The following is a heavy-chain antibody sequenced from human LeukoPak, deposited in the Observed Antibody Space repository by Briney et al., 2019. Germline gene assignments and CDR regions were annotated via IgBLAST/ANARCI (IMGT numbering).Heavy chain of an antibody. CDR3: AGVPPVGDYYDSSGYSFGDY. J-gene: IGHJ4*02. CDR2: ISAYNGNT. Sequence: ASVKVSCKASGYTFTGYYMNWVRQAPGQGPEWMGWISAYNGNTNYAQKLQGRVTMTTDTSTSTAYMELRSLRSDDTAVYYCAGVPPVGDYYDSSGYSFGDYWGQGTLVTVSS. CDR1: GYTFTGYY. D-gene: IGHD3-22*01. V-gene: IGHV1-18*04.